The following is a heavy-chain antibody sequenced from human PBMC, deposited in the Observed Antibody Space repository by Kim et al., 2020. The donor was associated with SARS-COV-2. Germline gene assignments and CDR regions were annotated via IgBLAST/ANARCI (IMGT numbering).Heavy chain of an antibody. D-gene: IGHD1-26*01. CDR1: GGSISSYY. CDR3: ARDLVGASDY. CDR2: IYYSGST. V-gene: IGHV4-59*13. Sequence: SETLSLTCTVSGGSISSYYWSWIRQPPGKGLEWIGYIYYSGSTNYNPSLKSRVTISVDTSKNQFSLKLSSVTAADTAVYYCARDLVGASDYWGQGTLVTVSS. J-gene: IGHJ4*02.